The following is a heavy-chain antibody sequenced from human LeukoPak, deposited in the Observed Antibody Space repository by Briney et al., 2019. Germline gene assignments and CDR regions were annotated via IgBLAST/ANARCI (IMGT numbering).Heavy chain of an antibody. D-gene: IGHD3-22*01. Sequence: GGSLRLSCAASGFTFSSYAMSWGRQAPGRGLEWVSAISGSGGSTYYADSVKGRFTISRDNSKNTLYLQMNSLRAEDTAVYYCAKDLAPYYDSSGYPSYWGQGTLFTVSS. CDR2: ISGSGGST. CDR1: GFTFSSYA. CDR3: AKDLAPYYDSSGYPSY. V-gene: IGHV3-23*01. J-gene: IGHJ4*02.